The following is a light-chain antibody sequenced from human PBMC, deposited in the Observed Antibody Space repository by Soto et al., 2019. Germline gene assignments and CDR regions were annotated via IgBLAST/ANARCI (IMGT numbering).Light chain of an antibody. CDR2: NAS. Sequence: DIQMTQSPSTLSASVGDRVTITCRASQSISSWLAWYQQKPGKAPNLLIYNASILESGVPSRFSGSGSGTEFTLTISSLQPDDYATYYCQQYNSYPLTFGGGNNVEIK. CDR3: QQYNSYPLT. V-gene: IGKV1-5*03. CDR1: QSISSW. J-gene: IGKJ4*01.